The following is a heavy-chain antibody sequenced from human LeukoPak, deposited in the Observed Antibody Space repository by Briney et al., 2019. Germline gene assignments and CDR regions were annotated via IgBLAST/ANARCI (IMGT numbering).Heavy chain of an antibody. Sequence: SETLSLTCTVSGGSISSYYWSWIRQPPGKGLEWIGYIYYSGSTNYNPSLKSRVTISVDTSKNQFSLKLSSVTAADTAVYYCARRRSVGATLLFDYWGQGTLVTVSS. CDR1: GGSISSYY. J-gene: IGHJ4*02. V-gene: IGHV4-59*08. D-gene: IGHD1-26*01. CDR3: ARRRSVGATLLFDY. CDR2: IYYSGST.